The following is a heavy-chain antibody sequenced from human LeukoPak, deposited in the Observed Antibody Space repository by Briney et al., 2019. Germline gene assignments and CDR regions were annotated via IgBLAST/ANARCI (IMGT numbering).Heavy chain of an antibody. Sequence: SVKVSCKASGGTFSSYTISWVRQAPGQGLEWMGRIIPILGIANYAQKFQGRVTITADKSTSTAYMELSSLRSEDTAVYYCARDGGYSYGYVRWRLYLDHWGQGTLVTVSS. D-gene: IGHD5-18*01. CDR3: ARDGGYSYGYVRWRLYLDH. CDR2: IIPILGIA. CDR1: GGTFSSYT. V-gene: IGHV1-69*04. J-gene: IGHJ4*02.